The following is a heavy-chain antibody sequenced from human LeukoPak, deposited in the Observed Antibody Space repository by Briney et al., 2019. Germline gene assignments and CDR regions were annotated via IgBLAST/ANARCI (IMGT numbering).Heavy chain of an antibody. CDR2: IYYSGST. Sequence: SETLSLTCTVSGGSISSGGYYWSWLRQHPGKGLEWIGYIYYSGSTYYNPSLKSRVTISVDTSKNQFSLKLSSVTAADTAVYYCARGLRYFDWPPGYWGQGTLVTVSS. V-gene: IGHV4-31*03. D-gene: IGHD3-9*01. CDR3: ARGLRYFDWPPGY. CDR1: GGSISSGGYY. J-gene: IGHJ4*02.